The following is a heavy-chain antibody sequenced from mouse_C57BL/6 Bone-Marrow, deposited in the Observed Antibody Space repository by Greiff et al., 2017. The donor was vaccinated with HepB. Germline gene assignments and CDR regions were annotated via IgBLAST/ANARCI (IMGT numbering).Heavy chain of an antibody. CDR2: IHPNSGST. CDR1: GYTFTSYW. Sequence: VKLQQPGAELVKPGASVKLSCKASGYTFTSYWMHWVKQRPGQGLEWIGMIHPNSGSTNYNEKFKSKATLTVDKSSSTAYMQLSSLTSEDSAVYYCARKGLRRRTWFAYWGQGTLVTVSA. V-gene: IGHV1-64*01. D-gene: IGHD2-2*01. J-gene: IGHJ3*01. CDR3: ARKGLRRRTWFAY.